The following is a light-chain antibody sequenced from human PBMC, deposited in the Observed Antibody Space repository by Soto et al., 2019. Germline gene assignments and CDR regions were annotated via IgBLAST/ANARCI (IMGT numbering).Light chain of an antibody. CDR3: LQAAHFPRT. J-gene: IGKJ1*01. Sequence: DVVMTQTPLSSPVTLGQPASLSCRFSQSLAHSDWNTYLILLQQRPGQPPRFLIYKVSNLLSGVPDSFSASGAETDFTIKISLVEDEDVGLYYCLQAAHFPRTFGQGTKVDIK. CDR1: QSLAHSDWNTY. V-gene: IGKV2-24*01. CDR2: KVS.